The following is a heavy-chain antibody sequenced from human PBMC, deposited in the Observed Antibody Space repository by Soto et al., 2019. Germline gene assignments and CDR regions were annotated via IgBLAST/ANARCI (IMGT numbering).Heavy chain of an antibody. J-gene: IGHJ4*02. CDR1: GYTFTSYA. V-gene: IGHV1-3*01. CDR3: ARHGPDNYDILTGYSLDY. Sequence: ASVKVSCKASGYTFTSYAMHWVRQAPGQRLEWMGWINAGNGNTKYSQKFQGRVTITRDTSASTAYMELSSLRSEDTAVYYCARHGPDNYDILTGYSLDYWGQGTLVTVST. CDR2: INAGNGNT. D-gene: IGHD3-9*01.